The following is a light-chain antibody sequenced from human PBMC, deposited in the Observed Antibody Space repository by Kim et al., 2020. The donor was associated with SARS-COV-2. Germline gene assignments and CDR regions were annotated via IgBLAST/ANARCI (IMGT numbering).Light chain of an antibody. CDR1: QTIFKNY. CDR2: GAS. CDR3: QQYGSPPPCT. V-gene: IGKV3-20*01. J-gene: IGKJ2*02. Sequence: EIVLTQSPGTLSLSPGARATLSCRASQTIFKNYLAWYQQKPGQAPRLLIYGASSRATGIPDRFSGSGSGTDFTLTISSLEPEDFALYYCQQYGSPPPCTFGQGPKLEI.